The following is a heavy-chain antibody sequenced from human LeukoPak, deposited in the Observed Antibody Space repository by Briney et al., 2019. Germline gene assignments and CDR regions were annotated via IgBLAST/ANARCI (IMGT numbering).Heavy chain of an antibody. D-gene: IGHD3-22*01. CDR2: LYSSGDT. Sequence: SETLSLTCTVSGGSISGYYWNWVRQPADKGLEWIGRLYSSGDTYYNPSLKSRLTMSVDTSKNQFSLKLRSVTAADTAVYYCARGSSGSTRQYYFDHWGQGALVTVSS. V-gene: IGHV4-4*07. J-gene: IGHJ4*02. CDR1: GGSISGYY. CDR3: ARGSSGSTRQYYFDH.